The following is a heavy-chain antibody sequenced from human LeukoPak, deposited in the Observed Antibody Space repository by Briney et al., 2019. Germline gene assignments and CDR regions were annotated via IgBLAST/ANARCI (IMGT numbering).Heavy chain of an antibody. V-gene: IGHV3-21*01. CDR2: ISSSSSYI. CDR1: GFTFSSYS. CDR3: ARDRDPNGGKPFDY. D-gene: IGHD2-8*01. J-gene: IGHJ4*02. Sequence: AGGSLRLSCAASGFTFSSYSMNWVRQAPGKGLEWVSSISSSSSYIYYADSVKGRFTISRDNAKNSLYLQMNSLRAEDTAVYYCARDRDPNGGKPFDYWGQGTLVTVSS.